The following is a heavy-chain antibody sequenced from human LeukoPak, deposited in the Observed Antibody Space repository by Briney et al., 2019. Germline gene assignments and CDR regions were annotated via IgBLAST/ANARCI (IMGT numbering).Heavy chain of an antibody. Sequence: GGSLRLSCAASGFTFSSYGMHWVRQAPGKGLERVAFIRYDGSDKYYGDSVKGRFTIPRDNPKNTLYLQMNSLRAEDTAVYYCAKGQLRFLDNWFDPWGQGTLVTVSS. CDR3: AKGQLRFLDNWFDP. D-gene: IGHD3-3*01. CDR1: GFTFSSYG. J-gene: IGHJ5*02. CDR2: IRYDGSDK. V-gene: IGHV3-30*02.